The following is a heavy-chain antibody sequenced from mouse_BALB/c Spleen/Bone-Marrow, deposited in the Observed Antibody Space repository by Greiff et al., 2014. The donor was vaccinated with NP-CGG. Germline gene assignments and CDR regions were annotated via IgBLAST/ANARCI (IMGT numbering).Heavy chain of an antibody. CDR3: ARSRGYYDYWYFDV. J-gene: IGHJ1*01. CDR1: GYTFTSYW. D-gene: IGHD2-4*01. Sequence: QVQLQQSGAELVKPGASVKLSCKASGYTFTSYWMHWVKQRPGQGLEWIGEIDPSDSYTNYNQKFKGKATLTVDKSPSTAYMQLSSLTSEDSAVYYCARSRGYYDYWYFDVWGAGTTVTVSS. V-gene: IGHV1-69*02. CDR2: IDPSDSYT.